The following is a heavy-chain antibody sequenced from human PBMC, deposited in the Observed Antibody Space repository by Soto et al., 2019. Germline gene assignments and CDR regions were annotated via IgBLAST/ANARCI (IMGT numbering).Heavy chain of an antibody. V-gene: IGHV3-33*08. CDR1: GFTFSSYG. D-gene: IGHD3-22*01. CDR2: IWYDGSNK. Sequence: GGSLRLSCAASGFTFSSYGMHWFGQAPGKGLEWVAVIWYDGSNKYYADSVKGRFTISRDNSKNTLYLQMNSLRAEDTAVYYCARERRGRYYDNSGYYDYYGMDVWGQGT. J-gene: IGHJ6*01. CDR3: ARERRGRYYDNSGYYDYYGMDV.